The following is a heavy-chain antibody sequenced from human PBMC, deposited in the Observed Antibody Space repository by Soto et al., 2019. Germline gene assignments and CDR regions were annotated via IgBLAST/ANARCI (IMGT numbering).Heavy chain of an antibody. CDR2: IYYSGST. J-gene: IGHJ6*02. CDR1: GGSISSSSYY. V-gene: IGHV4-39*01. Sequence: SETLSLTCTVSGGSISSSSYYWGWIRQPPGKGLEWFGSIYYSGSTYYNPSLKSRVTISVDTSKNQFSLKLSSVTAADTAVYYCARHGVAAADNYYYYGMDVWGQGTTVTVSS. D-gene: IGHD6-13*01. CDR3: ARHGVAAADNYYYYGMDV.